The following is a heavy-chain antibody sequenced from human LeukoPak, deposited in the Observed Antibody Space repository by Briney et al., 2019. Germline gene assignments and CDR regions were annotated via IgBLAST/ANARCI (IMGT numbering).Heavy chain of an antibody. CDR3: ARVQAGKWDFDF. D-gene: IGHD2-8*01. J-gene: IGHJ4*02. CDR2: IRSDSRIT. CDR1: RFAFCTDS. V-gene: IGHV3-48*01. Sequence: GGSLRLSRAPSRFAFCTDSMNWVPDAPGEGVEWVSYIRSDSRITYYAESVKGRFTLSRDNGKNSLYLQMNSLRAEDTAVYFCARVQAGKWDFDFWGQGTLVTVSS.